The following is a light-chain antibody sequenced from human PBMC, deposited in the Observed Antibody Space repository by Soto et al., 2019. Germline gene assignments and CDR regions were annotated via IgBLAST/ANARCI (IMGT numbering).Light chain of an antibody. CDR3: QQIHNFPLT. Sequence: DIQMTPSPSSVSASVGDRVSITCLASQAISNWLAWYQQKPGKAPELLIYTASTLESGVPSRFSGRGSGTDFTLIITNLQPEDFATYYCQQIHNFPLTFGGGTKVDIK. CDR2: TAS. J-gene: IGKJ4*01. V-gene: IGKV1D-12*01. CDR1: QAISNW.